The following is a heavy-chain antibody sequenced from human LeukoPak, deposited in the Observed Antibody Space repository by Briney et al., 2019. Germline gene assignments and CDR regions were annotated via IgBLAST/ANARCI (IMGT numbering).Heavy chain of an antibody. J-gene: IGHJ3*02. Sequence: SSETLCLTCAVSGGSLSSSFCWTWVRQPPGRGLEWIGEICHGGITNYIPSLKSRVTISVDRAQNHFSLQLTTVSAADTAVYYSAREGRGWYNYPFGIWGEETRDSVSS. CDR1: GGSLSSSFC. CDR3: AREGRGWYNYPFGI. D-gene: IGHD5-24*01. CDR2: ICHGGIT. V-gene: IGHV4-4*02.